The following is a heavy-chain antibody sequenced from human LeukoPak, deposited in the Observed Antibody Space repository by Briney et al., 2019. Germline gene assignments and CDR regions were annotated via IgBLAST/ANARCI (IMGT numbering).Heavy chain of an antibody. V-gene: IGHV1-2*02. Sequence: GASVKVSCKASGYTFTGYYMHWVRQAPGQGLEWMGWINPNSGGTNYAQKFQGRVTMTRDTSISTAYVELSRLRSDDTAVYYCAREASNYGDYAAAEFDYWGQGTLVTVSS. CDR1: GYTFTGYY. D-gene: IGHD4-17*01. CDR3: AREASNYGDYAAAEFDY. CDR2: INPNSGGT. J-gene: IGHJ4*02.